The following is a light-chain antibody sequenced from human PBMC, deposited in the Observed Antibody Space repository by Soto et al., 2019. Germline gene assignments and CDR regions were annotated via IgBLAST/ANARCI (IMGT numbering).Light chain of an antibody. V-gene: IGKV3-20*01. J-gene: IGKJ3*01. CDR2: GAS. CDR3: QQYGSSLL. CDR1: QSVSSFY. Sequence: EIVLTQSPGTLSLSPGERATLSCRASQSVSSFYLAWYQQKPGQAPRLLIYGASSRATGVPDRFSGSGSGKDFTLTISRLEPEDFAVYYCQQYGSSLLFGPGTKVDIK.